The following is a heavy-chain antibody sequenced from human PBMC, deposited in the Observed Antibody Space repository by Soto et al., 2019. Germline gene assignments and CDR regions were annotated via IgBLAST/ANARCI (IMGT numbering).Heavy chain of an antibody. CDR1: GFTFSDYY. CDR2: ISSGSSTI. V-gene: IGHV3-11*01. Sequence: PGGSLRLSCVASGFTFSDYYMSWFRQAPGKGLEWVSYISSGSSTISYSDSVKGRFTISRDGAKNSLYLQMNSLRAEDTAVYYCARAMYSSKTDFDYWGQGTLVTVSS. J-gene: IGHJ4*02. CDR3: ARAMYSSKTDFDY. D-gene: IGHD6-13*01.